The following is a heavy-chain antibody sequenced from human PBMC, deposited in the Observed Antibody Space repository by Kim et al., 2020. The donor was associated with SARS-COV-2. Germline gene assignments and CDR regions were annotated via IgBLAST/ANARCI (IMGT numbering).Heavy chain of an antibody. D-gene: IGHD1-1*01. CDR3: ARQLAATPFYFDY. Sequence: GESLKISCKGSGYSFKNFSIGWVRQTPGKGLEWLGIIYPDDSDTRYSPSFRGQVTISVDKSTSTASLHWSRLRASDTGIYYCARQLAATPFYFDYWGLGT. J-gene: IGHJ4*02. CDR1: GYSFKNFS. CDR2: IYPDDSDT. V-gene: IGHV5-51*01.